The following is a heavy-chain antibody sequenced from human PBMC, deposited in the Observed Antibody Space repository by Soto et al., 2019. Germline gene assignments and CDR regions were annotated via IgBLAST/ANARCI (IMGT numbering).Heavy chain of an antibody. V-gene: IGHV3-30*18. J-gene: IGHJ4*02. Sequence: PGGSLRLSCAVSGFIFSSYGMHWVRQAPGKGLEWVAVISYDGSNKYYADSVKGRFTISRDNSKNTLYLQMNSLRVEDTAVYYCAKDFRHGYGGDPRFAYWGQGTLVTVSS. CDR3: AKDFRHGYGGDPRFAY. CDR1: GFIFSSYG. CDR2: ISYDGSNK. D-gene: IGHD2-21*02.